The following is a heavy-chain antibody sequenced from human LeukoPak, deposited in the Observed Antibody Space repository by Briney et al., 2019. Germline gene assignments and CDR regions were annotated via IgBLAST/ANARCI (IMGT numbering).Heavy chain of an antibody. CDR3: ARTILSAVAAHDAFDI. CDR1: GYTFTGYY. Sequence: ASVKVSCKASGYTFTGYYMHWVRQAPGQGLEWMGWINPNSGGTNYAQKFQGRVTMTRNTPISTAYMELSSLRSEDTAVYYCARTILSAVAAHDAFDIWGQGTMVTVSS. J-gene: IGHJ3*02. V-gene: IGHV1-2*02. CDR2: INPNSGGT. D-gene: IGHD6-19*01.